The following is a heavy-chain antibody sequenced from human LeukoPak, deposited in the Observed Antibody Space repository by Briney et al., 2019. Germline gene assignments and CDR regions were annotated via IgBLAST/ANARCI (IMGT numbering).Heavy chain of an antibody. V-gene: IGHV1-18*01. CDR2: ISAYNGNT. CDR1: GYTFTSYG. Sequence: ASVTVSCKASGYTFTSYGISWVRQAPGQGLEWMGWISAYNGNTNYAQKLQGRVTMTTDTSTSTAYMELRSLRSDDTAVYYCARMLSPYDILTGYPDYWGQGTLVTVSS. D-gene: IGHD3-9*01. CDR3: ARMLSPYDILTGYPDY. J-gene: IGHJ4*02.